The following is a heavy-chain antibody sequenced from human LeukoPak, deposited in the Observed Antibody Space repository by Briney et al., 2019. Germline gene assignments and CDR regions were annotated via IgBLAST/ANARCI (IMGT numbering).Heavy chain of an antibody. Sequence: PGGSLRLSCAASGFTFSFYSMNWVRQAPGKGLEWVAVIWYDGSNKYYADSVKGRFTISRDNAKNTVYLEMNSLSVEDTATYYCIRDFRSADLWGQGTLVTVTS. CDR2: IWYDGSNK. V-gene: IGHV3-33*08. CDR3: IRDFRSADL. CDR1: GFTFSFYS. J-gene: IGHJ5*02.